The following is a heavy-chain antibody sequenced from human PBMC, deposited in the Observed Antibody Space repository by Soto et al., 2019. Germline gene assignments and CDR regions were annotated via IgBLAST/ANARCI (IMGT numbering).Heavy chain of an antibody. CDR2: MNPNSGST. D-gene: IGHD3-10*01. Sequence: ASVKVSCKASGYTFNNYGIHWVRQAPGHGLEWMGWMNPNSGSTGYAQNFRGRVTMTQNTAIGTAYMELSSLRSDDTATYYCTRAYGAETFDFWGQGTRVTV. CDR3: TRAYGAETFDF. CDR1: GYTFNNYG. V-gene: IGHV1-8*02. J-gene: IGHJ5*01.